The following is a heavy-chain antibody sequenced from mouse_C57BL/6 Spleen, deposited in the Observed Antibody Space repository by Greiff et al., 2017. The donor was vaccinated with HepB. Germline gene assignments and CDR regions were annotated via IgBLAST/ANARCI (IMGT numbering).Heavy chain of an antibody. Sequence: QVHVKQPGAELVKPGASVKMSCKASGYTFTSYWITWVKQRPGQGLEWIGDIYPGSGSTNYNEKFKSKATLTVDTSSSTAYMQLSSLTSEDSAVYYCARWKTAQATSWFAYWGQGTLVTVSA. V-gene: IGHV1-55*01. J-gene: IGHJ3*01. CDR3: ARWKTAQATSWFAY. CDR2: IYPGSGST. CDR1: GYTFTSYW. D-gene: IGHD3-2*02.